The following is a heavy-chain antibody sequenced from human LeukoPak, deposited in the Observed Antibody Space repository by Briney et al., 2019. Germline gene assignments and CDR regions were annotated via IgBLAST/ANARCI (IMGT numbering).Heavy chain of an antibody. CDR2: ISAYNGNT. Sequence: ASVKVSCKASGSTFTSYGISWVRQAPGQGLECMGWISAYNGNTNYTQKHQGRVTMTTDTSTSTAYMELRSLRSDDTAVYYCARDTRPDYDSCGYYYYWGQGTLVTVSS. D-gene: IGHD3-22*01. CDR1: GSTFTSYG. CDR3: ARDTRPDYDSCGYYYY. V-gene: IGHV1-18*01. J-gene: IGHJ4*02.